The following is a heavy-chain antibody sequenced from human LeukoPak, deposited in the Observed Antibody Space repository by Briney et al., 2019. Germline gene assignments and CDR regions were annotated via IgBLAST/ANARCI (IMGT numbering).Heavy chain of an antibody. Sequence: GGSLRLSCAASGFTFSSYEMNWVRQAPGEGLEWVSYISSSGSTIYYADSVKGRFTISRDNAKNSLYLQMNSLRAEDTAVYYCARAPYGDYGVPWYFDLWGRGTLVTVSS. D-gene: IGHD4-17*01. CDR2: ISSSGSTI. J-gene: IGHJ2*01. V-gene: IGHV3-48*03. CDR1: GFTFSSYE. CDR3: ARAPYGDYGVPWYFDL.